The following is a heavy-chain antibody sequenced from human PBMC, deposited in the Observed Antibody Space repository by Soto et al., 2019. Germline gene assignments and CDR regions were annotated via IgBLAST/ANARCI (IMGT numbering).Heavy chain of an antibody. CDR2: ISGSGGST. V-gene: IGHV3-23*01. Sequence: GGSLRLSGAASEFPFSSYAMSWVRQAPGKGLEWVSAISGSGGSTYYADSVKGRFTISRDNSKNTLYLQMNSLRAEDTAVYYCAKGSITMIVVVTSWGQGTLVTVFS. CDR3: AKGSITMIVVVTS. J-gene: IGHJ5*02. CDR1: EFPFSSYA. D-gene: IGHD3-22*01.